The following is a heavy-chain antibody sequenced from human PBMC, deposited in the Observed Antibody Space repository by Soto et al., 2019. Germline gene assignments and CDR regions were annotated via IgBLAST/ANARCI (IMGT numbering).Heavy chain of an antibody. CDR1: GISVSTSDYY. D-gene: IGHD2-15*01. V-gene: IGHV4-39*01. CDR2: IYYSGST. J-gene: IGHJ4*02. Sequence: SETLSLTCTVSGISVSTSDYYWGWVRQPPGKGLDWIGNIYYSGSTFYNPSLRSRVTLSVDTSKNQFSLRLNSVTAADTAVYFCAGFVVPASRNSDFDYWGQGTRVTVSS. CDR3: AGFVVPASRNSDFDY.